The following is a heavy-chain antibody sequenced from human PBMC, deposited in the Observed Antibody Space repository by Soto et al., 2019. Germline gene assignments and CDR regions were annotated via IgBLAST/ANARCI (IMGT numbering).Heavy chain of an antibody. CDR2: ISVSGGST. V-gene: IGHV3-23*01. D-gene: IGHD6-6*01. CDR3: AARSYSSSSGGAFDI. CDR1: GFTFSSYA. J-gene: IGHJ3*02. Sequence: GGSLRRSCAASGFTFSSYAMIWVRQAPGKGLEWVSAISVSGGSTYYADSVKGRFTISRDNSKNTLYLQMNSLRAEDTAVYYCAARSYSSSSGGAFDIWGQGTMVTFSS.